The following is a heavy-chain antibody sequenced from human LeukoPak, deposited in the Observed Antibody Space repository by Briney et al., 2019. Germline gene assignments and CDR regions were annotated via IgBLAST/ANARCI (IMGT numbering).Heavy chain of an antibody. CDR3: ARKIVGATGWFDP. CDR2: IIPIFGTA. Sequence: SVKVSCKASGYTFTSYGISWVRQAPGQGLEWMGGIIPIFGTANYAQKFQGRVTITADKSTSTAYMELSSLRSEDTAVYYCARKIVGATGWFDPWGQGTLVTVSS. CDR1: GYTFTSYG. D-gene: IGHD1-26*01. V-gene: IGHV1-69*06. J-gene: IGHJ5*02.